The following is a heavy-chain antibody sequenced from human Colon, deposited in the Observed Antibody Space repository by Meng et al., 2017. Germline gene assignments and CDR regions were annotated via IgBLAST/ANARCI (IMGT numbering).Heavy chain of an antibody. J-gene: IGHJ6*02. CDR2: IIPIFGTA. D-gene: IGHD2-2*01. Sequence: SVKVSCKASGGTFSSYAISWVRQAPGQGLEWMGGIIPIFGTANYAQKFQGRVTITADKSTSTAYMELSSLRSEDTAVYYCASFPIVVVPAANGNYYYYGMDVWGQGTTVAVSS. V-gene: IGHV1-69*06. CDR1: GGTFSSYA. CDR3: ASFPIVVVPAANGNYYYYGMDV.